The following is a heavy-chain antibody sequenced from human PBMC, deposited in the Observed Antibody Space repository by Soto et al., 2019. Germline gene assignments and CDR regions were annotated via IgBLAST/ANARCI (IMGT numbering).Heavy chain of an antibody. CDR3: ATQGTTAPSARYSSSWFHYYGMDV. V-gene: IGHV1-24*01. Sequence: ASVKVSCKVSGYTLTELSMHWVRQAPGKGLEWMGGFDPEDGETIYAQKFQGRVTMTEDTSTDTAYMELSSLRPEDTAVYYCATQGTTAPSARYSSSWFHYYGMDVWGQGTTVTVSS. CDR2: FDPEDGET. D-gene: IGHD6-13*01. J-gene: IGHJ6*02. CDR1: GYTLTELS.